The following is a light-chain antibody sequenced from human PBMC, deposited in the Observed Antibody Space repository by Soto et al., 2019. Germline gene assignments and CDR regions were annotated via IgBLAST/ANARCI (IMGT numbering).Light chain of an antibody. V-gene: IGKV2-28*01. CDR1: QSLLYSDGDNY. J-gene: IGKJ5*01. Sequence: DVVMTQSPLTMPVTPGHPASISCRSSQSLLYSDGDNYLDWYLQRPGQSPQIXIYLDSNRASGVPDRLSGSGSGTDFTLRISRVEAEDVGLYYCMQALQTPNTFGQGTRLEIK. CDR3: MQALQTPNT. CDR2: LDS.